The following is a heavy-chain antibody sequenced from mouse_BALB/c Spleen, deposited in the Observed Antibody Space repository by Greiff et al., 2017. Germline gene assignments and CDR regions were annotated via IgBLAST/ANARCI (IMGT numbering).Heavy chain of an antibody. J-gene: IGHJ4*01. Sequence: QVQLQQSGAELAKPGASVKMSCKASGYTFTSYWMHWVKQRPGQGLEWIGYINPSTGYTEYNQKFKDKATLTADKSSSTAYMQLSSLTSEDSAVYYCARGSNYVAMDYWGQGTSVTVSS. D-gene: IGHD2-5*01. CDR2: INPSTGYT. CDR3: ARGSNYVAMDY. CDR1: GYTFTSYW. V-gene: IGHV1-7*01.